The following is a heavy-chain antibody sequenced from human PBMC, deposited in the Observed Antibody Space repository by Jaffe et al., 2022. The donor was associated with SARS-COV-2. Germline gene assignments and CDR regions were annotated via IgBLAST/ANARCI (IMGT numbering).Heavy chain of an antibody. CDR2: ISSSSSYI. V-gene: IGHV3-21*01. Sequence: EVQLVESGGGLVKPGGSLRLSCAASGFTFSSYSMNWVRQAPGKGLEWVSSISSSSSYIYYADSVKGRFTISRDNAKNSLYLQMNSLRAEDTAVYYCALIAVALGDYFDYWGQGTLVTVSS. J-gene: IGHJ4*02. CDR3: ALIAVALGDYFDY. D-gene: IGHD6-19*01. CDR1: GFTFSSYS.